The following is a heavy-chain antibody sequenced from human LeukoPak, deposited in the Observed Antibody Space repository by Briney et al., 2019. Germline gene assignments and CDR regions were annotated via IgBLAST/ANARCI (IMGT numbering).Heavy chain of an antibody. CDR1: GGPISSGGYS. CDR2: IYYSGST. D-gene: IGHD1-26*01. CDR3: ARDRWGLVARYFDL. J-gene: IGHJ2*01. V-gene: IGHV4-31*03. Sequence: PSQTLSLTCTVSGGPISSGGYSWSWIRQHPGKGLEWIGYIYYSGSTYYNPSLKSRVTMSVDTSKNQFSLKLSSVTAADTAVYYCARDRWGLVARYFDLWGRGTLVTVSS.